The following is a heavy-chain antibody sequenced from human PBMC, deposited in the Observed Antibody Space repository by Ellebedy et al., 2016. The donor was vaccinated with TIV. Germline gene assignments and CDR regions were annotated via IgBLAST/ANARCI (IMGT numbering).Heavy chain of an antibody. CDR2: FDPEHGRA. Sequence: ASVKVSCKVSGHTLMELSMHWVRQAPGKGLEWVGGFDPEHGRAIYAQKFQGRVTMTEDTSTDPVYMELSSLRSEDTAVYYCAAVRIQIWFPNWFDPWGQGTLVTVSS. CDR3: AAVRIQIWFPNWFDP. CDR1: GHTLMELS. V-gene: IGHV1-24*01. D-gene: IGHD5-18*01. J-gene: IGHJ5*02.